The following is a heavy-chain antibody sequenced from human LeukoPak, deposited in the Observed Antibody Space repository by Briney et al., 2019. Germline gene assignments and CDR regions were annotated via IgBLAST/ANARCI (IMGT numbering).Heavy chain of an antibody. Sequence: GASVKVSCTASGGTFSSYAISWVRQAPGQGLEWMGRIIPILGIANYAQKFQGRVTITADKSTSTAYMELSSLRSEDTAVYYCASPEVGCSGGSCLYGMDVWGQGTTVTVSS. CDR3: ASPEVGCSGGSCLYGMDV. V-gene: IGHV1-69*04. J-gene: IGHJ6*02. CDR2: IIPILGIA. CDR1: GGTFSSYA. D-gene: IGHD2-15*01.